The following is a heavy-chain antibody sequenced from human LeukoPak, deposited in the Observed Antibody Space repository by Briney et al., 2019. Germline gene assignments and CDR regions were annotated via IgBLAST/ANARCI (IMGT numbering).Heavy chain of an antibody. V-gene: IGHV6-1*01. Sequence: SQTLSLTCAISGDSVSSNSAAWHWIRQSPSRGLEWLGRTYYRSKWYNDYAVSVKSRITINPDTSKNQSSLQLNSVTPEDTAVYYCARGGPLGVDTFDIWDQGTMVTVSS. CDR3: ARGGPLGVDTFDI. D-gene: IGHD3-10*01. CDR1: GDSVSSNSAA. J-gene: IGHJ3*02. CDR2: TYYRSKWYN.